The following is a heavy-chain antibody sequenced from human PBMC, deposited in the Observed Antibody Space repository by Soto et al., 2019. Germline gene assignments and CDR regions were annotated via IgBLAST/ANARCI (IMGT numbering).Heavy chain of an antibody. CDR3: AKDGNAYSSGWYAPSLDY. J-gene: IGHJ4*02. V-gene: IGHV3-30*18. CDR2: ISYDGSNK. CDR1: GFTFSNYG. Sequence: QVQLVESGGGVVQPGRSLRLSCAASGFTFSNYGMHWVRQAPGKGLEWVAVISYDGSNKYYADFVKGRFTISRDNSKNTLYLQMNSLRAEDTAVYYCAKDGNAYSSGWYAPSLDYWGQGTLVTVSS. D-gene: IGHD6-19*01.